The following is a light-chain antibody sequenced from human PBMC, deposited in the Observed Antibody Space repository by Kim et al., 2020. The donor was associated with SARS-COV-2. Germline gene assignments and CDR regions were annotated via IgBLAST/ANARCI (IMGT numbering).Light chain of an antibody. CDR2: EVS. CDR1: SSDVGGYNY. CDR3: SSYAGSNIVV. V-gene: IGLV2-8*01. J-gene: IGLJ2*01. Sequence: QSALTQPPSASGSPGQSVTISCTGTSSDVGGYNYVSWYQQHPVKAPKLMIYEVSTRPSGVPDRFSGSKSGNTASLTVSGLQAEDEADYYCSSYAGSNIVVFGGGTQLTVL.